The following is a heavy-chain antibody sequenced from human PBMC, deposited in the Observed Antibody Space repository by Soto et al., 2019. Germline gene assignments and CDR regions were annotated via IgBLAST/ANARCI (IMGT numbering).Heavy chain of an antibody. D-gene: IGHD4-17*01. CDR1: GGSISSGDYY. CDR2: IYYSGNT. V-gene: IGHV4-30-4*01. J-gene: IGHJ6*02. CDR3: ASLTTVTTFDYYYYGMDV. Sequence: PSETLSLTCTVSGGSISSGDYYWSWIRQPPGKGLEWIAYIYYSGNTYYNPSLKSRVTISVDTSKNQFSLKLSSVTAADTAVYYCASLTTVTTFDYYYYGMDVWGQGTTVTVSS.